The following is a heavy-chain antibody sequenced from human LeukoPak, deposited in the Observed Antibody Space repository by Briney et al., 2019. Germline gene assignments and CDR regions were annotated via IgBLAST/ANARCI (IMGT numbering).Heavy chain of an antibody. D-gene: IGHD3-10*01. J-gene: IGHJ4*02. CDR2: ISSSSSTI. CDR1: GFTFSSSS. CDR3: ARYHYGSNYFDY. V-gene: IGHV3-48*01. Sequence: GGSLRLSCAASGFTFSSSSINWVRQAPGKGLEWVSYISSSSSTINYADSVKGRFTISRDNAKNSLYLQMNSLRAEDTAVYYCARYHYGSNYFDYWGQGTLVTVSS.